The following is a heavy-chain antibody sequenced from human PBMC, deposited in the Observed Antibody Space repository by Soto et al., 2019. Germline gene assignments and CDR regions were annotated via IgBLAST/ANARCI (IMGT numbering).Heavy chain of an antibody. D-gene: IGHD2-2*01. CDR3: SKDLAMPIREYYFDY. Sequence: GSLSLSWAASGFTFSRYAMSWVRQPPGKGLEWGSAISGSGGSTYYADSVKGRFTISRDNSKNTLYLQMNSLRAEDTAVYYCSKDLAMPIREYYFDYWGQGTLVTVSS. CDR1: GFTFSRYA. J-gene: IGHJ4*02. V-gene: IGHV3-23*01. CDR2: ISGSGGST.